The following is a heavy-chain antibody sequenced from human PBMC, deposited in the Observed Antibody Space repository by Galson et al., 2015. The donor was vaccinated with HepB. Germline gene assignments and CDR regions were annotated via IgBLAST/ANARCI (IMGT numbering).Heavy chain of an antibody. CDR1: GITFSDYW. J-gene: IGHJ6*02. Sequence: SLRLSCAASGITFSDYWVHWVRQAPGKGLVWVSRIDNDGSSTDYADSVKGRFTISRDNARDTLYLQMNSLRGEDTAVYYCVRGSNDYLGVDVWGQGTTVTVSS. CDR2: IDNDGSST. CDR3: VRGSNDYLGVDV. V-gene: IGHV3-74*01.